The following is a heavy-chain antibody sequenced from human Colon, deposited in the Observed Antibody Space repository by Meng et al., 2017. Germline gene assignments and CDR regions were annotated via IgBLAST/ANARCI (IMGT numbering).Heavy chain of an antibody. V-gene: IGHV4-31*03. CDR1: GDSISSDYYH. CDR2: IYNSENT. CDR3: ARDPGSWIRGYFDY. D-gene: IGHD3-10*01. J-gene: IGHJ4*02. Sequence: VQLPGSVPGLPKPSKTLSLTCPVSGDSISSDYYHWTWIRQHPGKGLEWIGYIYNSENTYYNPSLKSRVTISVDTSKNQFSLKLSAVTAADTAVYYCARDPGSWIRGYFDYWGQGTLVTVSS.